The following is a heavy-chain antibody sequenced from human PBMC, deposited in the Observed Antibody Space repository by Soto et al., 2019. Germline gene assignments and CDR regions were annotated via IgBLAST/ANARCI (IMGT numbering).Heavy chain of an antibody. D-gene: IGHD3-22*01. CDR1: GFTFSDYY. CDR3: ARERGDNSGCFLVLVGAFDI. V-gene: IGHV3-11*01. Sequence: QVQLVESGGGLVKPGGSLRLSCAASGFTFSDYYISWIRQAPGKGLEWVSYISSSGTTIYYADSMKGRFTISRDNAKNSVSLQMNSLRVEDTAVYYGARERGDNSGCFLVLVGAFDIWGQVTMVTV. CDR2: ISSSGTTI. J-gene: IGHJ3*02.